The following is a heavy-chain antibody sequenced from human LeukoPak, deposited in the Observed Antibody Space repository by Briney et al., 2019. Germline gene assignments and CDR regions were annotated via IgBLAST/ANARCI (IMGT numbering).Heavy chain of an antibody. D-gene: IGHD3-10*01. CDR2: ISYDGSNK. J-gene: IGHJ4*02. CDR1: GFTFGSYG. V-gene: IGHV3-30*18. CDR3: AKEPGSGSYEGGGYYFDS. Sequence: GGSLRLSCAASGFTFGSYGIHWVRQAPGKGLEWVAVISYDGSNKYYADSVKGRFTISRDNSKNTLSLQMNSLRPEDTAIYYCAKEPGSGSYEGGGYYFDSWGQGTLVTVSS.